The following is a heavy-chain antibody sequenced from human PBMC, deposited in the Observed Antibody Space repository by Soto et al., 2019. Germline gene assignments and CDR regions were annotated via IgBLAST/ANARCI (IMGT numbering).Heavy chain of an antibody. CDR3: AKGRIAVAGTDFDY. D-gene: IGHD6-19*01. CDR2: ISWNSGSI. CDR1: GFTFDDYA. Sequence: EVQLVESGGGLVQPGRSLRLSCAASGFTFDDYAMHWVRQAPGKGLEWVSGISWNSGSIGYADSVKGRFTISRDNAKSSLYLQMNSLRAEDTALYYCAKGRIAVAGTDFDYWGQGTLVTVSS. V-gene: IGHV3-9*01. J-gene: IGHJ4*02.